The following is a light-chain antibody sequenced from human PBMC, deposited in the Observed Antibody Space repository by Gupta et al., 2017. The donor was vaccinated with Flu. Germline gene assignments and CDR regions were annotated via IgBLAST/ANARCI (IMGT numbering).Light chain of an antibody. J-gene: IGLJ1*01. CDR1: SSNIGAGSG. Sequence: VTISCTGSSSNIGAGSGVYWYQQLPETAPKLLFLGSSNRPSGVPGRFSDSKSGTSASLAITGLQAEDEADDYCQSYDSSLNTWVFGAGTKVTVL. CDR3: QSYDSSLNTWV. V-gene: IGLV1-40*01. CDR2: GSS.